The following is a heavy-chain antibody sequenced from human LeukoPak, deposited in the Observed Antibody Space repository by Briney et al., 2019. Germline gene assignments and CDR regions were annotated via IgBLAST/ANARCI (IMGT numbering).Heavy chain of an antibody. J-gene: IGHJ4*02. D-gene: IGHD4-17*01. CDR2: IRSKTNNYAT. CDR3: PRRSYSSVTRDY. Sequence: GGSLRRSCAASGFTFSGSAMHWVRQASGKGLEWVGRIRSKTNNYATAYAASVKGRFTISRDDSKNTAYLQMNSLKTEDTAVYYCPRRSYSSVTRDYWGQGALVTVSS. V-gene: IGHV3-73*01. CDR1: GFTFSGSA.